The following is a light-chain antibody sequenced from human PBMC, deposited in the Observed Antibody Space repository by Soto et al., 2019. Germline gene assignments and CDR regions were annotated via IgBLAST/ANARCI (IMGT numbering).Light chain of an antibody. Sequence: EIVMTQSPATLSVSPGERATLSCRASQSVSSNLAWYQQKPGQAPRLLIYGASTRATGIPARFNGSGSGTEFTLTIRSLQSEDFSVYYCQQYNNWPPLTGRGGTKVEIK. J-gene: IGKJ4*02. V-gene: IGKV3-15*01. CDR2: GAS. CDR3: QQYNNWPPLT. CDR1: QSVSSN.